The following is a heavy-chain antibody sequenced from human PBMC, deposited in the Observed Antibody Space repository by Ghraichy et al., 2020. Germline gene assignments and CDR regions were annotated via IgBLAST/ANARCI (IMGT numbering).Heavy chain of an antibody. V-gene: IGHV4-31*03. J-gene: IGHJ3*02. D-gene: IGHD4-11*01. CDR1: GGSISSGGYY. CDR2: IYYSGST. CDR3: ARINYARAFDI. Sequence: TLSLTCTVSGGSISSGGYYWSWIRQHPGKGLEWIGYIYYSGSTYYNPSLKSRVTISVDTSKNQFSLKLSSVTAADTAVYYCARINYARAFDIWGQGTMVTVSS.